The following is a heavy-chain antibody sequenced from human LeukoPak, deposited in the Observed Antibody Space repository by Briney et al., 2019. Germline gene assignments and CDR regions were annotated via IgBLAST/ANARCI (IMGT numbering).Heavy chain of an antibody. D-gene: IGHD3-3*01. CDR2: IYYSGST. J-gene: IGHJ5*02. Sequence: SGTLSLTCTVSGGSISSYYWSWIRQPPGKGLEWIGYIYYSGSTNYNPSLKSRVTISVDTSKNQFSLKLSSVTAADTAVYYCARMYYDFWSGYYPWFDPWGQGTLVTVSS. CDR1: GGSISSYY. V-gene: IGHV4-59*01. CDR3: ARMYYDFWSGYYPWFDP.